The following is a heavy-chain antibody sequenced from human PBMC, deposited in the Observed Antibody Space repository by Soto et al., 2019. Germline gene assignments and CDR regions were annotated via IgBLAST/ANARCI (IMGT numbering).Heavy chain of an antibody. J-gene: IGHJ6*03. D-gene: IGHD2-15*01. Sequence: PGESLKISCKGSGYSFTKYWIGWVRQMPGKGLEWMGIIYPGDSDTRYSPSFQGQVTISADKSINTAYLQWNSLKASDTAIYYCARHSGYYYFYMAVWGKGTTVPVSS. CDR1: GYSFTKYW. V-gene: IGHV5-51*01. CDR3: ARHSGYYYFYMAV. CDR2: IYPGDSDT.